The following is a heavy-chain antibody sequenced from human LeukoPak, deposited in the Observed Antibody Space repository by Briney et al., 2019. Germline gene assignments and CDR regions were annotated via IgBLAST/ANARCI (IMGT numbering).Heavy chain of an antibody. CDR3: ARDVEGGTFDI. V-gene: IGHV3-7*05. J-gene: IGHJ3*02. Sequence: GGSLRLSCAASGFTFSRFWMNWVRQAPGRGLEWVANIDQSGGRNNYVDSVKGRFTISRDNAKNSLFLEMSSLRADGTAVYFCARDVEGGTFDIWGQGTTVTVSS. D-gene: IGHD3-16*01. CDR2: IDQSGGRN. CDR1: GFTFSRFW.